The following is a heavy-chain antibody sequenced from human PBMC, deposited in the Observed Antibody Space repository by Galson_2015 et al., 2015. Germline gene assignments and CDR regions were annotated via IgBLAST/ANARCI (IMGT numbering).Heavy chain of an antibody. J-gene: IGHJ3*02. V-gene: IGHV1-18*01. Sequence: SVKVSCKAFGYTFNTYGVSWLRQAPGQGLEWMGWISAYNGNTNYAQKFQDRVTMTTETSTSTAYMELRSPRSDDTAMYYCARQGQRQLVHGDAFEIWGQGTMVTVSS. CDR2: ISAYNGNT. D-gene: IGHD6-13*01. CDR1: GYTFNTYG. CDR3: ARQGQRQLVHGDAFEI.